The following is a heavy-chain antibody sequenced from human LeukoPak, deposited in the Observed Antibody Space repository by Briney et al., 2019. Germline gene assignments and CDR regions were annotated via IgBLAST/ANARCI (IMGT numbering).Heavy chain of an antibody. Sequence: SETLSLTCAVYGGSFSGYYWSWIRQPPGKGLEWIGEINHSGSTNYNPSPKSRVTISVYTSKNQFSLKLSSVTAADTAVYYCAIGWDCGGDCSPDFDYWGQGTLVTVSS. CDR2: INHSGST. CDR1: GGSFSGYY. D-gene: IGHD2-21*02. V-gene: IGHV4-34*01. J-gene: IGHJ4*02. CDR3: AIGWDCGGDCSPDFDY.